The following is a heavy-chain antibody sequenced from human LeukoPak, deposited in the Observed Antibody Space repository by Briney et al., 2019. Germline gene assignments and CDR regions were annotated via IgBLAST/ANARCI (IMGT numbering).Heavy chain of an antibody. CDR2: ISWNGGST. CDR1: GFVFHDHG. D-gene: IGHD3-10*01. CDR3: AKDLAYGSGNFDY. V-gene: IGHV3-20*04. J-gene: IGHJ4*02. Sequence: GGSLRLSCVTSGFVFHDHGMAWVRQAPGKGLEWVSGISWNGGSTGYADSVKGRFTISRDNAKNSLYLQMNSLRAEDTALYYCAKDLAYGSGNFDYWGQGTLVTVSS.